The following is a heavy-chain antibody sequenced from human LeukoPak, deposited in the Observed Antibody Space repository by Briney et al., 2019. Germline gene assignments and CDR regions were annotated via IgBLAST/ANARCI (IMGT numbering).Heavy chain of an antibody. CDR2: VYIGGTT. CDR3: AKTRPLDSSSWSHGDY. V-gene: IGHV3-53*01. J-gene: IGHJ4*02. CDR1: GFTVSSNH. Sequence: GGSLRLSCAASGFTVSSNHMSWVRQAPGKGLEWVSVVYIGGTTYYGDSVKGRFTISRDNSKNTLYLQMNGLRAEDTAVYYCAKTRPLDSSSWSHGDYWGQGTLVTVSS. D-gene: IGHD6-13*01.